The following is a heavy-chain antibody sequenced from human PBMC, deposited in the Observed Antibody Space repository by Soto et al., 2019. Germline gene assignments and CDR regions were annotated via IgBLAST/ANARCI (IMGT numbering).Heavy chain of an antibody. J-gene: IGHJ4*02. Sequence: QITLKESGPTLVKPTQTLTLTCTFSGFSLSTSGAGVGWIRQPPGKALEWLALISWKDDKRYNPGLNSRLTISKATSKNQVVLTMTNMDPVDTAPYFCAHRYGGNYYRWYFDYWGQGTLVTVSP. CDR3: AHRYGGNYYRWYFDY. CDR1: GFSLSTSGAG. CDR2: ISWKDDK. V-gene: IGHV2-5*01. D-gene: IGHD1-26*01.